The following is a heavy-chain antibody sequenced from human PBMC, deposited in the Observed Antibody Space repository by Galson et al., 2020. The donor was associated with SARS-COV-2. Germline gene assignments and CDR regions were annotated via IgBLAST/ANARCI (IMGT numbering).Heavy chain of an antibody. J-gene: IGHJ4*02. CDR3: AKDLWGNWGLKGSFDY. CDR1: GYTFTGYY. Sequence: GESLKISCKASGYTFTGYYIHWVRQAHGQGLEWMGWINPNSGDTNYAQKFQGRVTMTRDTSISTGYMELSRLRSDDTAVYYCAKDLWGNWGLKGSFDYWGQGTLVTVSS. CDR2: INPNSGDT. D-gene: IGHD7-27*01. V-gene: IGHV1-2*02.